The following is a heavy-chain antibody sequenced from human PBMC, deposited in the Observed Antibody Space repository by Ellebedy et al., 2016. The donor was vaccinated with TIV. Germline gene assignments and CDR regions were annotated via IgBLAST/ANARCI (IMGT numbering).Heavy chain of an antibody. Sequence: SETLSLTXAVYGGSFSGYYWSWIRQPPGKGLEWIGEINHSGSTNYNPSLKSRVTISVDTSKNQFSLKLSSVTAADTAVYYCASVSNQQSDYWGQGTLVTVSS. D-gene: IGHD2-2*01. CDR3: ASVSNQQSDY. V-gene: IGHV4-34*01. J-gene: IGHJ4*02. CDR2: INHSGST. CDR1: GGSFSGYY.